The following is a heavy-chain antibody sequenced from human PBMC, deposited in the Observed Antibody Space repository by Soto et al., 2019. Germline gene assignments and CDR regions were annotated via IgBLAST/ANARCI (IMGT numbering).Heavy chain of an antibody. V-gene: IGHV3-23*01. Sequence: EVQLLESGGDLVQPGGSLGLSCAASGFTFSSFAMGWARQAPGKGLERVSTIRGRGATTFYADSVKGRLTISRDNSETTLYLQMNSLGGDDTAVYYCAKWGQWFITMDPHSYGLDVWGQGTTVTVSS. CDR1: GFTFSSFA. CDR3: AKWGQWFITMDPHSYGLDV. D-gene: IGHD3-10*01. J-gene: IGHJ6*02. CDR2: IRGRGATT.